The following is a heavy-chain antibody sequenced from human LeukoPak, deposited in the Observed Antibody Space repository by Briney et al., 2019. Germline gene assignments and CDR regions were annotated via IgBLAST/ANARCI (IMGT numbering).Heavy chain of an antibody. Sequence: GGSLRLSCAACGFAFSSYAMSWLRQAPGKGLEWVSPIYDDGGKSYYADSVKGRFTISRDNSRNTLYLQMDSLRAEDTALYYCARDWRSQGKGTSGSYFAPLDHWGQGTQVTVSS. CDR3: ARDWRSQGKGTSGSYFAPLDH. CDR1: GFAFSSYA. V-gene: IGHV3-23*01. D-gene: IGHD3-10*01. CDR2: IYDDGGKS. J-gene: IGHJ4*02.